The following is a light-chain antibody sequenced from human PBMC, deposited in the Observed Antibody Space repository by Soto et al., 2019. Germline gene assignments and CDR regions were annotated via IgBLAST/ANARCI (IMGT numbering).Light chain of an antibody. Sequence: QSALTQPASVSGSPGQSIAISCTGTRSDVGAYNYVSWYQQHPGKAPKLIIYEVSYRPSGVSNRFSGSKSAYTASLTISGLQAEDEADYYCNSQTTSGIRVFGTGTKVTVL. CDR3: NSQTTSGIRV. V-gene: IGLV2-14*01. CDR2: EVS. CDR1: RSDVGAYNY. J-gene: IGLJ1*01.